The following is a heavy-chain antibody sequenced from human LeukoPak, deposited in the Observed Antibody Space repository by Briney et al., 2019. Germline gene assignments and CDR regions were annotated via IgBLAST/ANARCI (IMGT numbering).Heavy chain of an antibody. J-gene: IGHJ4*02. CDR1: GGSFSGYY. CDR3: ARGSYYYDSSGYYALDY. Sequence: EPSETLSLTCAVYGGSFSGYYWSWIRQPPGKGLEWIGEINHSGSTNYNPSLKSRVTISVDTSKNQFSLKLSSVTAADTAVYCCARGSYYYDSSGYYALDYWGQGTLVTVSS. D-gene: IGHD3-22*01. V-gene: IGHV4-34*01. CDR2: INHSGST.